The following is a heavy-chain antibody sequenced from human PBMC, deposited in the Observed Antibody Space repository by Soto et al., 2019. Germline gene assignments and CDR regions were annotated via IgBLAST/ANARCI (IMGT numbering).Heavy chain of an antibody. D-gene: IGHD3-10*01. J-gene: IGHJ4*02. Sequence: QVQLQESGPGLVKPSETLSLTCTVSGGSISSYYWSWIRQPPGKGLEWIGYIYYSGSTNYNPSLKSRVTISVDTSRNQFSLKLSSVTAADTAVYYCARHVGVALDYWGQGTLVTVSS. CDR3: ARHVGVALDY. CDR1: GGSISSYY. CDR2: IYYSGST. V-gene: IGHV4-59*08.